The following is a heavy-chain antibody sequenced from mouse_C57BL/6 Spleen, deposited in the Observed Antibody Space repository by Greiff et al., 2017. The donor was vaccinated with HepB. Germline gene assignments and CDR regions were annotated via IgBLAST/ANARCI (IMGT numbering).Heavy chain of an antibody. J-gene: IGHJ4*01. CDR3: ARNDYDAMDD. CDR2: ISSGSSTI. V-gene: IGHV5-17*01. Sequence: EVQLVESGGGLVKPGGSLKLSCAASGFTFSDYGMHWVRQAPEKGLEWVAYISSGSSTIYYADTVKGRFTISRDNAKNTRFLQMTSLRSEDTAMYYYARNDYDAMDDRGQGTSVTVSS. CDR1: GFTFSDYG.